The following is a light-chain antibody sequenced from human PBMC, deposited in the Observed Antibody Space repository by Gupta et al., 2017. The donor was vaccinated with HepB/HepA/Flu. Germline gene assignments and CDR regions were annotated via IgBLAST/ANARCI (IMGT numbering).Light chain of an antibody. CDR2: GAS. Sequence: EIVLTQSPGTLSLSPGEGATLSCRASQSVSSGNLAWYQQKPGQAPRLVIYGASSRAGGTPDRFSGSGSGTDFTLTISRLEREDFGVYYCQQYCYSPPGSFGQGTRLDI. V-gene: IGKV3-20*01. CDR1: QSVSSGN. J-gene: IGKJ2*04. CDR3: QQYCYSPPGS.